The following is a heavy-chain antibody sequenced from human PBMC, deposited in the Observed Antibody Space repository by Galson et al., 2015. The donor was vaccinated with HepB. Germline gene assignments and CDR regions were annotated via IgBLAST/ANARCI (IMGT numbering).Heavy chain of an antibody. J-gene: IGHJ4*02. Sequence: SLRLSCAASGFTFRNYAMHWVRQAPGKGLDLVSAISGNGDITYYADSVKGRFSISRDNSKNIVYFQMTSLRPEDTAVYYCAKVNYGSGSYDDYWGQGTLLTVSS. CDR1: GFTFRNYA. CDR2: ISGNGDIT. D-gene: IGHD3-10*01. CDR3: AKVNYGSGSYDDY. V-gene: IGHV3-64D*06.